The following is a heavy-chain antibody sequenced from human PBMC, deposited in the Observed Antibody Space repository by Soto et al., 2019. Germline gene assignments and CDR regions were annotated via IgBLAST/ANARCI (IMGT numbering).Heavy chain of an antibody. V-gene: IGHV5-51*01. Sequence: PGKSLKISCKGSGYSFTSYWIGWVRQMPGKGLEWMGIIYPGDSDTRYSPSFQGQVTISADKSISTAYLQWSSLKASDTAMYYCARPSSSPPGGNYYYGMDVWGQGTTVTVSS. CDR2: IYPGDSDT. CDR3: ARPSSSPPGGNYYYGMDV. CDR1: GYSFTSYW. J-gene: IGHJ6*02. D-gene: IGHD6-6*01.